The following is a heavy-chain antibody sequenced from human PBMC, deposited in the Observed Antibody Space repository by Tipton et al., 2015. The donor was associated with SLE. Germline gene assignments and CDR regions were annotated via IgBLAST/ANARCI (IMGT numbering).Heavy chain of an antibody. D-gene: IGHD3-9*01. CDR1: GFTFRDFG. CDR3: ARDRRYFDAMNY. J-gene: IGHJ4*02. V-gene: IGHV1-18*01. CDR2: VSAYNGNT. Sequence: QVQLVQSGPEVKKPGASVTVSCKASGFTFRDFGISWVRQAPGQGLEWLGWVSAYNGNTNYAQGVYGRVTMTTDTSTSTAYMELRSLRSDDTAMYYCARDRRYFDAMNYWGQGTLVTVSS.